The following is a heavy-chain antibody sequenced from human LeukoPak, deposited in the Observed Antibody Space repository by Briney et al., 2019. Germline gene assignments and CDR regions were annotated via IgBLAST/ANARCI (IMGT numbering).Heavy chain of an antibody. Sequence: GGSLRLSCAGSGFTFGGYGMHWFRQTPGKGLEWVAVIAYDGSRAFYADPVKGRFTISRDNSKNTMSVQMDDLRAEDTAVYYCTRYNNDHFDYWGQGTLVTVSS. CDR1: GFTFGGYG. V-gene: IGHV3-33*01. CDR2: IAYDGSRA. D-gene: IGHD1-14*01. CDR3: TRYNNDHFDY. J-gene: IGHJ4*02.